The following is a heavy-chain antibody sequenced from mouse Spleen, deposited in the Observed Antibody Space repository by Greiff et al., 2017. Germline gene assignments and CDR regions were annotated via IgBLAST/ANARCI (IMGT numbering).Heavy chain of an antibody. D-gene: IGHD4-1*01. J-gene: IGHJ2*01. CDR3: ARHDWDVYYFDY. CDR1: GFTFSSYG. CDR2: ISSGGSYT. Sequence: DVMLVESGGDLVKPGGSLKLSCAASGFTFSSYGMSWVRQTPDKRLEWVATISSGGSYTYYPDSVKGRFTISRDNAKNTLYLQMSSLKSEDTAMYYCARHDWDVYYFDYWGQGTTLTVSS. V-gene: IGHV5-6*02.